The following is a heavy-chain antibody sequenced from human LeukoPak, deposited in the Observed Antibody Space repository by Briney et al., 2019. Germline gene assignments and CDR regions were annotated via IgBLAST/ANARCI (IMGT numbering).Heavy chain of an antibody. Sequence: GRSLRLSCAASGFTFSSYSMNWVRQAPGNGLEWVSSISSSSSYIYYADSVKGRFTISRDNAKNSLYLQMNSLRAEDTAVYYCARDRDYYSSGWYAYWGQGTLVTVSS. V-gene: IGHV3-21*01. CDR1: GFTFSSYS. D-gene: IGHD6-19*01. J-gene: IGHJ4*02. CDR2: ISSSSSYI. CDR3: ARDRDYYSSGWYAY.